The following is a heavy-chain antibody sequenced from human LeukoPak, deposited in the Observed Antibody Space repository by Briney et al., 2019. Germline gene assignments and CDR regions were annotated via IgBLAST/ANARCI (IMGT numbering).Heavy chain of an antibody. J-gene: IGHJ3*02. CDR2: IYTSGST. CDR3: ARGADIVGATRNAFDI. CDR1: GGSISSYY. D-gene: IGHD1-26*01. Sequence: PSETLSLTCTVSGGSISSYYWSWIRQPAGKGLEWIGRIYTSGSTNYNPSLKSRVTMSVDTSKNQFSPKLSSVTAADTAVYYCARGADIVGATRNAFDIWGQGTMVTVSS. V-gene: IGHV4-4*07.